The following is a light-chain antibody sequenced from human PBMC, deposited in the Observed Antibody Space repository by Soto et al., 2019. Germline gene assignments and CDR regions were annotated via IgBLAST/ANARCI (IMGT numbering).Light chain of an antibody. CDR3: LQYNGYYRT. J-gene: IGKJ1*01. CDR1: QTISGW. CDR2: DAS. V-gene: IGKV1-5*01. Sequence: DIQMTQSPSTLSASLGDTVTITCRASQTISGWLAWYQQRPGKAPNLLIFDASTLESGVPSRFSGSGSGTTFTLTISSLQSDDFATYYCLQYNGYYRTFGQGTNVDIK.